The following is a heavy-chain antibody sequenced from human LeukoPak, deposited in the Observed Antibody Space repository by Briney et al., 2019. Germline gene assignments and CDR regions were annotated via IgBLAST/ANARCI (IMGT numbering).Heavy chain of an antibody. Sequence: SETLSLTCTVSGGSISSHYWSWFRQPPGKGLEWIGYIYYSGSTNYNPSLKSRVTISVDTSKNQFSLKLSSVTAADTAVYYCAREGKYSSSFDYWGQGTLVTVSS. D-gene: IGHD6-6*01. CDR1: GGSISSHY. J-gene: IGHJ4*02. CDR2: IYYSGST. V-gene: IGHV4-59*11. CDR3: AREGKYSSSFDY.